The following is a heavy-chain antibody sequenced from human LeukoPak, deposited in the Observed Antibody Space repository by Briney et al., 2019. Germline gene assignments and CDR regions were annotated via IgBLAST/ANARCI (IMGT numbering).Heavy chain of an antibody. V-gene: IGHV3-7*01. D-gene: IGHD1-1*01. J-gene: IGHJ5*02. CDR3: ARENWYRFDP. CDR2: IQQDGSGE. Sequence: GGSLRLSCAASGFTFSSYAMSWVRQAPGKGLEWVAKIQQDGSGEEYVDSVKGRFTISRDNAKNSLYLQMNSLRVEDTGVYYCARENWYRFDPWGQGTLVTVSS. CDR1: GFTFSSYA.